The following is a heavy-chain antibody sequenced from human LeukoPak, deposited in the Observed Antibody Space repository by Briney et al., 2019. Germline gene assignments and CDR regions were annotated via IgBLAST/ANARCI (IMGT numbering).Heavy chain of an antibody. CDR1: GGSISSGSYY. V-gene: IGHV4-61*02. Sequence: SETLSLTCTVSGGSISSGSYYWSWIRQPAGKGLEWIGRIYTSGSTNYNPSLKSRVTISVDTSKNQFSLELTSVTAADTAVYYCARGGTGYSSSGFEYWGQGTLVTVSS. J-gene: IGHJ4*02. CDR2: IYTSGST. D-gene: IGHD6-13*01. CDR3: ARGGTGYSSSGFEY.